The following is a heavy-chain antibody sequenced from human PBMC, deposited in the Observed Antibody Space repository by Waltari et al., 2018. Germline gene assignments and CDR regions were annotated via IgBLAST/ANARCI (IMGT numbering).Heavy chain of an antibody. V-gene: IGHV3-11*01. CDR3: ARSDGSGSYYNGDDAFDI. J-gene: IGHJ3*02. Sequence: QVQLVESGGGLVKPGGSLRLSCAASGFTFSDYYMSWIRQAPGKGLELVSYISSSCSTIYYADSVKCRFTISRDNAKNSLYLQMNSLRAEDTAVYYCARSDGSGSYYNGDDAFDIWGQGTMVTVSS. CDR2: ISSSCSTI. CDR1: GFTFSDYY. D-gene: IGHD3-10*01.